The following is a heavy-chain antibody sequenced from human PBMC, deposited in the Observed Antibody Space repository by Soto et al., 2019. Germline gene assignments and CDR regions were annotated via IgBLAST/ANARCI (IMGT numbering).Heavy chain of an antibody. V-gene: IGHV1-69*05. CDR3: ARDNYGPLDY. D-gene: IGHD3-10*01. CDR1: GGTFSSYA. Sequence: SVKVSCKASGGTFSSYAISWVRQAPGQGLEWMGGNIPIFGTANYAQKFQGRVTMTRDTSTNTVYMELSSLRSDDTAVYFCARDNYGPLDYWGQGALVTVSS. J-gene: IGHJ4*02. CDR2: NIPIFGTA.